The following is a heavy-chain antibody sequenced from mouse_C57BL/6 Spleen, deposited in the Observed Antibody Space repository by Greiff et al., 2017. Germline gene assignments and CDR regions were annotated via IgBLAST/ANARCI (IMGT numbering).Heavy chain of an antibody. CDR2: IYPGSGST. CDR3: ARRGFYDGYYERVWFAY. D-gene: IGHD2-3*01. J-gene: IGHJ3*01. CDR1: GYTFTSYW. Sequence: VQLQQPGAELVKPGASVKMSCKASGYTFTSYWITWVKQRPGQGLEWIGDIYPGSGSTNYNEKFKSKATLTVDTSSSTAYMQLSSLTSEDSAVYYCARRGFYDGYYERVWFAYWGQGTLVTVSA. V-gene: IGHV1-55*01.